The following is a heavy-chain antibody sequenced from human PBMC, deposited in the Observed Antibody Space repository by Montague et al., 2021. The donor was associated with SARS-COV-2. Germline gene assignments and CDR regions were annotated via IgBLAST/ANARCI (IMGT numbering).Heavy chain of an antibody. J-gene: IGHJ4*02. Sequence: PALVKPTQTLTLTCTFSGFSRSARGVGVGWIRQPPGKALECLALSYWNDDKRYQPSLKNRLTVTKDTSKNQVVLTMTNMDPVDTATYYCAHKTGGWPIEFGFWGQGALVTVSS. CDR1: GFSRSARGVG. D-gene: IGHD2-8*02. CDR3: AHKTGGWPIEFGF. V-gene: IGHV2-5*01. CDR2: SYWNDDK.